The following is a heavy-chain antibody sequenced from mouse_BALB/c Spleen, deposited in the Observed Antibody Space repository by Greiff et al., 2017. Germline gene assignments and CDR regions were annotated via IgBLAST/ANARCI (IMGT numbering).Heavy chain of an antibody. CDR1: GFTFSSYT. J-gene: IGHJ3*01. CDR3: ARSNWDVFAY. V-gene: IGHV5-9*03. Sequence: EVQLQESGGGLVKPGGSLKLSCAASGFTFSSYTMSWVRQTPEKRLEWVATISSGGGNTYYPDSVKGRFTISRDNAKNNLYLQMSSLRSEDTALYYCARSNWDVFAYWGQGTLVTVSA. D-gene: IGHD4-1*01. CDR2: ISSGGGNT.